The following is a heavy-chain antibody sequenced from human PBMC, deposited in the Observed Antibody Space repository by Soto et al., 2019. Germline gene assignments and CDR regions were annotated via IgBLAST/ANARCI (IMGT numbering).Heavy chain of an antibody. CDR3: ARWTTKKAAFDI. D-gene: IGHD4-17*01. V-gene: IGHV4-30-4*01. J-gene: IGHJ3*02. CDR2: IYYSGST. Sequence: SETLSLTCTVSGGSISSGDYYWSWLRQPPGKGLEWIGYIYYSGSTYYNPSLKSRVTISVDTSKNQFSLKLSTVTAADTAVYYCARWTTKKAAFDIWGQGTMVTVSS. CDR1: GGSISSGDYY.